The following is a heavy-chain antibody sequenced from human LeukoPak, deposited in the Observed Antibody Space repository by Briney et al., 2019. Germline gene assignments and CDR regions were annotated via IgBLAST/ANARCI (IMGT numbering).Heavy chain of an antibody. Sequence: PGGSLRLSCAASGFTFSCYWMSWVRQAPGKGLEWVSAISGSGGSTYYADSVKGRFTISRDNSKNTLYLQMNSLRAEDTAVYYCAKDNGGNSGWYFDLWGRGTLVTVSS. CDR1: GFTFSCYW. CDR2: ISGSGGST. J-gene: IGHJ2*01. CDR3: AKDNGGNSGWYFDL. D-gene: IGHD4-23*01. V-gene: IGHV3-23*01.